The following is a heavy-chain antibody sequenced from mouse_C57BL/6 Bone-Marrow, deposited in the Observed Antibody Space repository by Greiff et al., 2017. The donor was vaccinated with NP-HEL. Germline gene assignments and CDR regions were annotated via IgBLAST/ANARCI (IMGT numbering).Heavy chain of an antibody. J-gene: IGHJ1*03. V-gene: IGHV1-81*01. CDR1: GYTFTSYG. CDR3: ARRYYGSSRHWYFDV. Sequence: VQLQQSGAELARPGASVKLSCKASGYTFTSYGISWVKQRTGQGLEWIGEIYPRSGNTYYNEKFKGKATLTADKSSSTAYMELRSLTSEDSAVYFCARRYYGSSRHWYFDVWGTGTTVTVSS. D-gene: IGHD1-1*01. CDR2: IYPRSGNT.